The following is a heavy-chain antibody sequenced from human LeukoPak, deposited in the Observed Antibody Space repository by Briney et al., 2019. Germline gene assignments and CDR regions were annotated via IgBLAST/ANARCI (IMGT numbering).Heavy chain of an antibody. Sequence: PGGSLRLSCAASGFTFSKYWMLWVRQAPGKGLESVSRINTDGTVTTYAASVKGRFTVSRDNADNTMFLQVNSVRDEDTAVYYCATKQWLAPPPDSWGQGTPVTVSS. CDR2: INTDGTVT. D-gene: IGHD6-19*01. V-gene: IGHV3-74*01. CDR1: GFTFSKYW. CDR3: ATKQWLAPPPDS. J-gene: IGHJ4*02.